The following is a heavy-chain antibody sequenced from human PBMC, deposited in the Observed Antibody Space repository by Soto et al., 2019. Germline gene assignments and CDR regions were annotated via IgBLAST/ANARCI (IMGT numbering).Heavy chain of an antibody. CDR2: IDYVGNT. J-gene: IGHJ4*02. V-gene: IGHV4-39*01. D-gene: IGHD3-16*01. CDR3: VRGGLRYQQSSYYFDV. CDR1: GASISSSGYY. Sequence: QVQLQESGPGLVSPWGTLSLTCTVSGASISSSGYYWGWIRQAPGKGLQWIGSIDYVGNTYYDPSRKGRVAVSVDTSKTQISLQLNHEAAADTAVHYCVRGGLRYQQSSYYFDVWGQGTLVTVSS.